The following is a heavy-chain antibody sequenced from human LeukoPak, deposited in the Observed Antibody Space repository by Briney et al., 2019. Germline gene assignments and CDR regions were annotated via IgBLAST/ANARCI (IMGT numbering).Heavy chain of an antibody. V-gene: IGHV3-23*01. J-gene: IGHJ4*02. CDR1: GFTFAGNV. Sequence: GGSLRLSCAASGFTFAGNVMSWVRQAPGKGLEWVSGISGSGGGTYYADSVKGRFTISRDNSKNTLYVQMNSLRAEDTAVYYCAKKGSNYPNFDQWGQGTLVTVSS. CDR2: ISGSGGGT. D-gene: IGHD3-10*01. CDR3: AKKGSNYPNFDQ.